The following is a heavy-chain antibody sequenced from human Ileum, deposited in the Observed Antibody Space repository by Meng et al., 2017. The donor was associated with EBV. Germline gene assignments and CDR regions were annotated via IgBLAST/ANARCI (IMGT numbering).Heavy chain of an antibody. CDR3: ASGRDYAWHS. V-gene: IGHV4-4*02. D-gene: IGHD4-17*01. Sequence: RGSVPGLVRPSGPRSLTCAVLGDSSRSNNWWSCVRQPPGKGLEWIGEIYHSGSTNYNPSFKSRVTMSVDKSKNQISLNLSSVTAADTAVYYCASGRDYAWHSWGRGTLVTVSS. CDR2: IYHSGST. J-gene: IGHJ4*02. CDR1: GDSSRSNNW.